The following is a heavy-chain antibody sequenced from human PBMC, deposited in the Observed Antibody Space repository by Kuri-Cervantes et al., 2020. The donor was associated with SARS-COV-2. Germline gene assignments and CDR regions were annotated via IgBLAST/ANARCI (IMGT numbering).Heavy chain of an antibody. CDR1: GFTFSSYW. J-gene: IGHJ4*02. CDR2: IKQDGSEK. V-gene: IGHV3-7*01. CDR3: ARSGSSWYFWERLLFDY. Sequence: GGSLRLSCAASGFTFSSYWMGWVRQAPGKGLEWVANIKQDGSEKYYVDSVKGRFTISRDNAKNSLYLQMNSLRAEDTAVYYCARSGSSWYFWERLLFDYWGQGTLVTVSS. D-gene: IGHD6-13*01.